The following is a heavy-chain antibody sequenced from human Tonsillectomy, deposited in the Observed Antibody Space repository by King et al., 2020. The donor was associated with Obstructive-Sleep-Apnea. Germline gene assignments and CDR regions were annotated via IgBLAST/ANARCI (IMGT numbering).Heavy chain of an antibody. Sequence: QLQESGPGLVKPSQTLSLTCTVSGGSINSVGYYWTWIRQHPGKGLEWIGYIYYSGSTYYNPSLKSRVNISVDTSKNQFSLRLSSVTAADTAVYYCARAVDGSGSYSYYYNAMDVWGQGTTVTVSS. CDR1: GGSINSVGYY. CDR2: IYYSGST. D-gene: IGHD3-10*01. J-gene: IGHJ6*02. CDR3: ARAVDGSGSYSYYYNAMDV. V-gene: IGHV4-31*03.